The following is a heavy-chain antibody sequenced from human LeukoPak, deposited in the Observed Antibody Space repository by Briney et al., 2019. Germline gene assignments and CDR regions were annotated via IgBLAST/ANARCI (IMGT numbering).Heavy chain of an antibody. D-gene: IGHD2-8*01. J-gene: IGHJ4*02. CDR3: GEGTNG. Sequence: PGRSLRLSCAASGFTFTNHWMSWVRQAPGKGMEWGANINEDGSEKFYVASVKGRFTISRANAKTSLYLQMNSLRAEGTVVYCCGEGTNGWGQGTLVTVSS. CDR1: GFTFTNHW. CDR2: INEDGSEK. V-gene: IGHV3-7*01.